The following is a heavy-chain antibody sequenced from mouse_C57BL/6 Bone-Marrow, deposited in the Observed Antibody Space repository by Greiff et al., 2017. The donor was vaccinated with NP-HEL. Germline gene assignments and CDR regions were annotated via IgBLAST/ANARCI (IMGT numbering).Heavy chain of an antibody. CDR1: GYTFTDHT. CDR3: AREEGLIYYGNGLDV. V-gene: IGHV1-78*01. D-gene: IGHD2-1*01. J-gene: IGHJ1*03. CDR2: IYPRDGST. Sequence: QVQLQQSDAELVKPGASVKISCKVSGYTFTDHTIHWMKQRPEQGLEWIGYIYPRDGSTKYNEKFKGKATLTADKSSSTAYMQLNSLTSEDSAVYFCAREEGLIYYGNGLDVWGTGTTVTVSS.